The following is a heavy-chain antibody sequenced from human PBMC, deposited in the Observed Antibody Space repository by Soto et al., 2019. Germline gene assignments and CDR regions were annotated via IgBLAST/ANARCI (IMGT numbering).Heavy chain of an antibody. J-gene: IGHJ4*02. CDR2: ISSGSTTI. CDR1: GFTLSDYS. CDR3: ATYSSSWYVWDY. Sequence: GGSLRLSCAASGFTLSDYSMHWVRQAPGKGLEWVSYISSGSTTIYYADSVKGRFTISRDNAKNSLYLQMNSLRAEDTAVYYCATYSSSWYVWDYWGQGTLVTVSS. D-gene: IGHD6-13*01. V-gene: IGHV3-48*01.